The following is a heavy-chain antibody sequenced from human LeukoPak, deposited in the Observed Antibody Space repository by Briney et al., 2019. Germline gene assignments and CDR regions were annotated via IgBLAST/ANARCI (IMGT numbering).Heavy chain of an antibody. CDR3: ARLNYYDSSDYSRIMHFDY. CDR1: GYSFASYW. J-gene: IGHJ4*02. Sequence: GESLKISCKGSGYSFASYWIGWVRQMPGKGLECMGIIYPDDSNTRYSPSFQGQVTISADKSINTAYLQWSSLRASDTAMYYCARLNYYDSSDYSRIMHFDYWGQGTLVTVSS. CDR2: IYPDDSNT. D-gene: IGHD3-22*01. V-gene: IGHV5-51*01.